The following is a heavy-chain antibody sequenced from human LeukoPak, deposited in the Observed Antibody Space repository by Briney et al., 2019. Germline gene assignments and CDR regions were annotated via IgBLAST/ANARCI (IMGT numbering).Heavy chain of an antibody. CDR2: IIPIYDTG. CDR3: ASNPGSYYETVFDY. Sequence: ASVKVSCKASGGTFSSYVISWVRQAPGQGLEWMGGIIPIYDTGNYAQKFQGRVTITADKSTSTAYMELSSLRSEETAVYYCASNPGSYYETVFDYWGQGPLATVSS. V-gene: IGHV1-69*06. J-gene: IGHJ4*02. D-gene: IGHD3-10*01. CDR1: GGTFSSYV.